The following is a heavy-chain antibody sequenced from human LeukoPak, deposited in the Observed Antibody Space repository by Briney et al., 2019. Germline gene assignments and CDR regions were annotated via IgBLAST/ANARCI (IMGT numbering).Heavy chain of an antibody. J-gene: IGHJ4*02. CDR3: AKDVRVSGWYVFDY. CDR2: ISGSGGST. CDR1: GIPFSSYA. V-gene: IGHV3-23*01. D-gene: IGHD6-19*01. Sequence: GGSLRLSCAASGIPFSSYAMSWFRQAPGKGLDWVSGISGSGGSTYYADSVKGRFTISRDNSKNTLYLQMNSLRAEDTAVYYCAKDVRVSGWYVFDYWGQGTLVTVSS.